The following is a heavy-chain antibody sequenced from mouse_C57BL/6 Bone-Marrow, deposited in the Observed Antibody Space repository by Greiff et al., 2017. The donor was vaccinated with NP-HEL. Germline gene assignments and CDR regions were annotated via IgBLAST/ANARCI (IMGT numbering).Heavy chain of an antibody. J-gene: IGHJ2*01. CDR3: ARLGDYDKNYFDY. D-gene: IGHD2-4*01. Sequence: QVQLQQPGAELVKPGASVKLSCKASGYTFTSYWMHWVKQRPGQGLEWIGMIHPNSGSTNYNEKFKSKATLTVDKSSSTAYMQLSSLTSEDSAVYYCARLGDYDKNYFDYWGQGTTLTVSS. V-gene: IGHV1-64*01. CDR2: IHPNSGST. CDR1: GYTFTSYW.